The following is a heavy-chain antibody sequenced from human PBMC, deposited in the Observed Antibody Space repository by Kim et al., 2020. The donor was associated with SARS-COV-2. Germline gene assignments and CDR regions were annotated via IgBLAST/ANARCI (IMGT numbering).Heavy chain of an antibody. CDR2: IYYSGNT. Sequence: SETLSLTCPVSGGSVSSGSYFWSWIRQPPGKGLEWIGYIYYSGNTNYNPSLKSRVTMSVDTSKNQFSLKLRSVTAADMAVYYCARAPNDFWSGYPYYFDYWGQGTLVTVSS. V-gene: IGHV4-61*01. CDR3: ARAPNDFWSGYPYYFDY. J-gene: IGHJ4*02. D-gene: IGHD3-3*01. CDR1: GGSVSSGSYF.